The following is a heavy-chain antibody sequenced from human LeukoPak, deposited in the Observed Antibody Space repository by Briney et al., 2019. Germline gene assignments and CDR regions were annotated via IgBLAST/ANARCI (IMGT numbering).Heavy chain of an antibody. CDR2: INPSGGTT. V-gene: IGHV1-46*01. CDR3: AREAIFGVVREYYFDY. J-gene: IGHJ4*02. Sequence: ASVKVSCKTSGYTFTRYHIHWVRQAPGQGLEWMGVINPSGGTTTYAQNFQGRVTMTRDTSTVTVYMELSSLRSDDTAVYYCAREAIFGVVREYYFDYWGQGTLVTVS. D-gene: IGHD3-3*01. CDR1: GYTFTRYH.